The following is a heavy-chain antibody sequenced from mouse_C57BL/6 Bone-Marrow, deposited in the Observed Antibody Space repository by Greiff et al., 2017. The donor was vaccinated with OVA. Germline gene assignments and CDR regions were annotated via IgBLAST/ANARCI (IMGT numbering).Heavy chain of an antibody. CDR2: ISDGGRQK. CDR1: GFTFSSYA. V-gene: IGHV5-4*01. J-gene: IGHJ3*01. CDR3: ARDQD. D-gene: IGHD3-2*02. Sequence: EVHLVESGGGLVKPGGSLKLSCAASGFTFSSYAMSWVRQTPEKRLEWVATISDGGRQKDNTDNVKGRFTISRDNAKNNLYLQMGHLKSEDTAMYYCARDQDWGQGTLVTVSA.